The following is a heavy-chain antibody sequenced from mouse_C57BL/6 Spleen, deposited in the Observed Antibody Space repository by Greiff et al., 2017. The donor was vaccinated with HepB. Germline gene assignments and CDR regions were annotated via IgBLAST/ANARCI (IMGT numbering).Heavy chain of an antibody. CDR1: GYTFTSYW. V-gene: IGHV1-72*01. D-gene: IGHD2-3*01. Sequence: QVQLQQPGAELVKPGASVKLSCKASGYTFTSYWMQWVKQRPGRGLEWSGRIEPNSGGTKYNEKFKSKATLTVDKPSSTAYMQLSSLTSEDSAVYYCARSDGYYGNWYYDVWGTGTTVTVAS. CDR2: IEPNSGGT. J-gene: IGHJ1*03. CDR3: ARSDGYYGNWYYDV.